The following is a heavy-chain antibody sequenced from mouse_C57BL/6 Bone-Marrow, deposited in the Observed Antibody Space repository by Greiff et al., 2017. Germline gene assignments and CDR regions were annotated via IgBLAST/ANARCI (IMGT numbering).Heavy chain of an antibody. J-gene: IGHJ3*01. CDR3: ARYDNEGRFAY. CDR1: GFTFTDYY. D-gene: IGHD6-1*01. CDR2: IRNKANGYTT. Sequence: EVQVVESGGGLVQPGGSLSLSCAASGFTFTDYYMSWVRQPPGKALEWLGFIRNKANGYTTEYSASVKGRFTISRDNSQSILYLQMNALRAEDSATYYCARYDNEGRFAYWGQGTLVTVSA. V-gene: IGHV7-3*01.